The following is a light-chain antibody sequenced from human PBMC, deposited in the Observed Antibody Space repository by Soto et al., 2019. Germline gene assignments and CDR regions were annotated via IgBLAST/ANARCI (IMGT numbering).Light chain of an antibody. CDR3: SSYTSTTNVRFV. V-gene: IGLV2-14*02. J-gene: IGLJ1*01. CDR1: SDVVGNYNL. CDR2: EGN. Sequence: QSALTQPASVSGSPGQSITISCTGTSDVVGNYNLVSWYQQHPGKAPKLIIYEGNKRPSGVSNRFSGSKSANTASLTISGLQAEDEAFYYCSSYTSTTNVRFVFGTGTKVTVL.